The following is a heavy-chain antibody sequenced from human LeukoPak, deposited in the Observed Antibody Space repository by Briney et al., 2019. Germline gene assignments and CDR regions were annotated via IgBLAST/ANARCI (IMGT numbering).Heavy chain of an antibody. CDR1: GGSFSGYY. Sequence: PSETLSLTCAVYGGSFSGYYWSWIRQPPGKGLEWIGEINHSGSTNYNPSPKSRVTISVDTSKNRFSLKLSSVTAADTAVYYCARGPTFGGVIALYYFDYWGQGTLVTVSS. CDR3: ARGPTFGGVIALYYFDY. J-gene: IGHJ4*02. CDR2: INHSGST. V-gene: IGHV4-34*01. D-gene: IGHD3-16*02.